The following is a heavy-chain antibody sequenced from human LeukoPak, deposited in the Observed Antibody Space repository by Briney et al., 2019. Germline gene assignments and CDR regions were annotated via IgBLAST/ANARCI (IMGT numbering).Heavy chain of an antibody. CDR2: LNDKSGGT. V-gene: IGHV1-2*02. CDR3: VRDRADSYSDYRFGC. J-gene: IGHJ4*02. CDR1: GYTFTGYY. Sequence: ASVQVSCKASGYTFTGYYMHWVRQAPGEGLEWMGWLNDKSGGTNYAQKFQGKVTMTRDTSITTAYMELNSVRADDTAMYYCVRDRADSYSDYRFGCRGKRTLVTVSS. D-gene: IGHD2-21*02.